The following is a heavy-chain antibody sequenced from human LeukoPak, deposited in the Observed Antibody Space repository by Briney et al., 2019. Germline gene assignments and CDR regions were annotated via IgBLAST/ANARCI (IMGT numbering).Heavy chain of an antibody. J-gene: IGHJ4*02. CDR3: VLTRYYDFWSGYYPFDY. V-gene: IGHV4-59*01. CDR1: GGSISSYY. Sequence: PSETLSLTCTVSGGSISSYYWSWIRQPPGKGLEGMGYIYYSGSTNYNPSLKSRVTISVDTSKNQFSLKLSSVAAADTAVYYCVLTRYYDFWSGYYPFDYWGQGTLVTVSS. CDR2: IYYSGST. D-gene: IGHD3-3*01.